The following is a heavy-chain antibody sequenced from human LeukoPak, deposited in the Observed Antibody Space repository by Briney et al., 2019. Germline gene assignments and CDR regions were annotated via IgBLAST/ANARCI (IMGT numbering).Heavy chain of an antibody. J-gene: IGHJ4*02. D-gene: IGHD1-14*01. Sequence: PSETLSLTCAVYGGSFSGYYWSWIRQPPGKGLEWIGEINHSGSTNYNPSLKSRVTISVDTSKNQFSLKLSSVTAADTAVYYRASESNLDYWGQGTLVTVSS. CDR1: GGSFSGYY. CDR2: INHSGST. V-gene: IGHV4-34*01. CDR3: ASESNLDY.